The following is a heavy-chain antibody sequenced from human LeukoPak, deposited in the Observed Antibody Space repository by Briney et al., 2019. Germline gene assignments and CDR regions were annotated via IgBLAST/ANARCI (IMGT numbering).Heavy chain of an antibody. CDR2: IRYDGSNK. Sequence: PGGSLRLSCAASGFTFSSYGMHWVRQAPGKGLEWVAFIRYDGSNKYYADSVKGRFTIPRDNSKNTLYLQMNSLRAEDTAVYYCAKDRYDGDSSSWYLGPGYFDYWGQGTLVTVSS. J-gene: IGHJ4*02. CDR3: AKDRYDGDSSSWYLGPGYFDY. D-gene: IGHD6-13*01. V-gene: IGHV3-30*02. CDR1: GFTFSSYG.